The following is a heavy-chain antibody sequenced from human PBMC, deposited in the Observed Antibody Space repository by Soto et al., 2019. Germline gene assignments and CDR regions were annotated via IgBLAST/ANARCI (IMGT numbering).Heavy chain of an antibody. J-gene: IGHJ4*02. CDR1: GGSISNGGYY. D-gene: IGHD2-2*02. Sequence: QVQLQESGPGLVKPSQTLSLTCTVSGGSISNGGYYWSWIRQHPGKGLEWIGYIYYSGSTYYNPSPKXRXTLXVDTSKNQFPLKLTSVTAADTAVYYCARAPLYPGYWGQGTLVTVSS. CDR3: ARAPLYPGY. V-gene: IGHV4-31*03. CDR2: IYYSGST.